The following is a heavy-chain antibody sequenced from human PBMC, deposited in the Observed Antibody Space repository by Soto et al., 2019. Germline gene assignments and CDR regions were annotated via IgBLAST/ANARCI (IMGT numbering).Heavy chain of an antibody. Sequence: TGVSLRLSFAASGFTVSSNYMSWVRQAPGKGLEWVSVIYSGGSTYYADSVKGRFTISRDNSKNTLYLQMNSLRAEDTAVYYCAREYSYGYYYYYGMDVWGQGTTVTVSS. CDR2: IYSGGST. J-gene: IGHJ6*02. CDR1: GFTVSSNY. V-gene: IGHV3-66*01. D-gene: IGHD5-18*01. CDR3: AREYSYGYYYYYGMDV.